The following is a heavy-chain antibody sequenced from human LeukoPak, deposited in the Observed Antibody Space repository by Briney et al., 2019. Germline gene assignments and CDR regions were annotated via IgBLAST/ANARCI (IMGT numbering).Heavy chain of an antibody. D-gene: IGHD5-18*01. J-gene: IGHJ4*02. CDR2: INPDSGVT. CDR1: GYTFTGYY. Sequence: ASVKVSCKASGYTFTGYYIHWVRQAPGQGLEWMGWINPDSGVTNYAQKFQGRVTMTRDTSISTAYMELSRLRSDDTAVYYCARDLRQGGLWFFDYWGQGALVTVSS. V-gene: IGHV1-2*02. CDR3: ARDLRQGGLWFFDY.